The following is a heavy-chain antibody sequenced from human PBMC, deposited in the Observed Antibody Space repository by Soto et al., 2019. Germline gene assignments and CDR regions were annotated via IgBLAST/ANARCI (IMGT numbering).Heavy chain of an antibody. CDR1: GFTFSNAW. CDR2: IKSKTDGGTT. D-gene: IGHD3-10*01. J-gene: IGHJ4*02. Sequence: EVQLVESGGGLVKPGGSLRLSCAASGFTFSNAWMNWVRQAPGKGLEWVGRIKSKTDGGTTDYAAPVKGRFTISRDDSKNALYLQMNSLKTEDPAVYYCTTDQVLLWFGELFSDYWGQGTLVTVSS. CDR3: TTDQVLLWFGELFSDY. V-gene: IGHV3-15*07.